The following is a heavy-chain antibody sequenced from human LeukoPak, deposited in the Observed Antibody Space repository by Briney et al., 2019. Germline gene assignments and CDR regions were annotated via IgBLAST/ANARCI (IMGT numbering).Heavy chain of an antibody. CDR2: IRYDGSNNYDGSNK. V-gene: IGHV3-33*08. CDR3: ARDLRGGAYYGMDV. Sequence: RGSLRLSCAASGFTFRNYGMHWVRQAPGKGLEWVAFIRYDGSNNYDGSNKYYADSVKGRFTISRDDSKNTLYLQMNSLRAEDTAVYYCARDLRGGAYYGMDVWGQGTTVTVSS. J-gene: IGHJ6*02. CDR1: GFTFRNYG. D-gene: IGHD3-10*01.